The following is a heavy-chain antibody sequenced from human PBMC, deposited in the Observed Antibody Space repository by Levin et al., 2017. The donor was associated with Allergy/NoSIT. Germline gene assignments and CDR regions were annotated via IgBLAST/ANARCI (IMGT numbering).Heavy chain of an antibody. CDR1: CGSISSSY. CDR2: IYYSGST. CDR3: ARHSPEKWFDP. J-gene: IGHJ5*02. V-gene: IGHV4-59*08. Sequence: SQTLSLPCTVSCGSISSSYWSWLRPPPGKGLEWIGYIYYSGSTNYNPSLKSRVTISVDTSKNQFSLKLSSVTAADTAVYYCARHSPEKWFDPWGQGTLVTVSS.